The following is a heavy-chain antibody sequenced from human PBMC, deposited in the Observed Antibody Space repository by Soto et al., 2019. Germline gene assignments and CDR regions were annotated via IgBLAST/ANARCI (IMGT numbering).Heavy chain of an antibody. Sequence: SETLSLTCAVYGGSFSGYYWSWIRQPPGKGLEWIGEINHSGSTNYNPSLKSRVTISVDTSKNQFSLKLSSVTAADTAVYYCARGGHVLRFLEWLNKWFDPWGQGTLVTVSS. CDR2: INHSGST. D-gene: IGHD3-3*01. V-gene: IGHV4-34*01. CDR1: GGSFSGYY. J-gene: IGHJ5*02. CDR3: ARGGHVLRFLEWLNKWFDP.